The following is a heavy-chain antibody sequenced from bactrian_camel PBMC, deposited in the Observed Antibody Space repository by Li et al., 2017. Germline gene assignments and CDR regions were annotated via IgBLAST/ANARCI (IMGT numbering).Heavy chain of an antibody. J-gene: IGHJ6*01. V-gene: IGHV3S29*01. CDR3: AAVSGY. Sequence: QLVESGGGLVQPGGSLTLVCAASGCTAGSNCMGWFREREGLATIYDSGRGEYYTESVKGRFTISKDNAKSTLYLEMKSLKPEDTAVYFCAAVSGYWGQGTQVTVS. CDR2: IYDSGRGE. CDR1: GCTAGSNC.